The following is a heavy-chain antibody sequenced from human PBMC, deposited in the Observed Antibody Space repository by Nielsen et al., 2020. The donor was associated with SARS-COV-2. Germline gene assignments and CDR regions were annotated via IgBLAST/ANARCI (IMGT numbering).Heavy chain of an antibody. J-gene: IGHJ4*02. CDR3: ANGLVNGLDY. Sequence: SETLSLTCTVSGGSISSYYWSWIRQPPGKGLEWIGYIYYSGSTNYNPSLKSRVTISVDTSKNQYSLKLSSVTAADTAVYYCANGLVNGLDYWGQGTLVTVSS. CDR1: GGSISSYY. CDR2: IYYSGST. D-gene: IGHD6-19*01. V-gene: IGHV4-59*08.